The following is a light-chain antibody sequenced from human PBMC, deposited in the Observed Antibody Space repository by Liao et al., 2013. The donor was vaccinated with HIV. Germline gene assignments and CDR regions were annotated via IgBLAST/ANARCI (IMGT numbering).Light chain of an antibody. CDR2: YDS. V-gene: IGLV3-21*01. Sequence: SYELTQPSSLSVAPGKTARMTCGGNSIGSKSVHWYQQRSGQAPVLVISYDSDRPSGIPERFSASKSGHTATLTISGAQAMDEADYYCQAWDSTAAVFGTGTEVTVL. CDR3: QAWDSTAAV. J-gene: IGLJ1*01. CDR1: SIGSKS.